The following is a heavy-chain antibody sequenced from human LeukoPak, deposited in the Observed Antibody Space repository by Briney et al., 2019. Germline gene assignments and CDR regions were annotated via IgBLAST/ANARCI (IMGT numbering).Heavy chain of an antibody. Sequence: QPGGSLRLSCAAPGFTVSNNYMSWVRQAPGTGLEWVANIKQDGSDRNYVTSVRGRFTISRDNAESSLFLQMNSLRAEDTAVYYCVRNLAVAGTCFDSWGQGTLVTVSS. D-gene: IGHD6-19*01. CDR2: IKQDGSDR. CDR3: VRNLAVAGTCFDS. CDR1: GFTVSNNY. V-gene: IGHV3-7*03. J-gene: IGHJ4*02.